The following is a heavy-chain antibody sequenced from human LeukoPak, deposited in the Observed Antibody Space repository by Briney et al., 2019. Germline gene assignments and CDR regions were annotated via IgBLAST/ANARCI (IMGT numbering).Heavy chain of an antibody. CDR2: INHSGST. V-gene: IGHV4-34*01. J-gene: IGHJ4*02. CDR1: GGSFSGYY. Sequence: PSETLSLTRAVYGGSFSGYYWSWIRQPPGKGLEWIGEINHSGSTNYNPSLTSRVTISVDTSKNQFSLKLSSVTAADTAVYYCARGKRGPIVVVPAARGRFRFDYWGQGTLVTVSS. D-gene: IGHD2-2*01. CDR3: ARGKRGPIVVVPAARGRFRFDY.